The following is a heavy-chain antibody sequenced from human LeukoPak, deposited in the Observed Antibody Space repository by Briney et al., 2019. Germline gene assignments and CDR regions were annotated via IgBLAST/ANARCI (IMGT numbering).Heavy chain of an antibody. CDR3: ARVRVHRGSGKQLGFDY. Sequence: ASVKVSCKASGYTFTSYDINWVRQATGQGLEWMGWMNPNSGNTGYAQKFQGRVTMTRNTSISTAYMELSSLRSEDTAVYYCARVRVHRGSGKQLGFDYWGQGTLVTVSS. CDR1: GYTFTSYD. CDR2: MNPNSGNT. V-gene: IGHV1-8*01. D-gene: IGHD3-10*01. J-gene: IGHJ4*02.